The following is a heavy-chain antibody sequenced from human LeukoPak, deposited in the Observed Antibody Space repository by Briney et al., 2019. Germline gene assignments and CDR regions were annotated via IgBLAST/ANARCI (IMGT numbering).Heavy chain of an antibody. Sequence: SETLSLTCTVSGGSISSYYWSWIRQPPGKGLEWIGYIYYSGSTNYNPSLKSRVTISVDMSKNQFSLKLSSVTAADTAVYYCARVNSGWYFDYWGQGTLVTVSS. CDR1: GGSISSYY. V-gene: IGHV4-59*01. CDR3: ARVNSGWYFDY. D-gene: IGHD6-19*01. CDR2: IYYSGST. J-gene: IGHJ4*02.